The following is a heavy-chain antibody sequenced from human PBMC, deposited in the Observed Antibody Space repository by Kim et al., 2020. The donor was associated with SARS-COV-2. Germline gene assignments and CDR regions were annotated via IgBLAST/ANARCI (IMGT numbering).Heavy chain of an antibody. Sequence: SETLSLTCTVSGGSVSSGSYYWSWIRQPPGKGLEWIGYIYYSGSTNYNPSLKSRVTISVDTSKNQFSLKLSSVTAADTAVYYCARVRNDYVWGSYRSPWYFDYWGQGTLVTVSS. CDR1: GGSVSSGSYY. CDR2: IYYSGST. D-gene: IGHD3-16*02. J-gene: IGHJ4*02. CDR3: ARVRNDYVWGSYRSPWYFDY. V-gene: IGHV4-61*01.